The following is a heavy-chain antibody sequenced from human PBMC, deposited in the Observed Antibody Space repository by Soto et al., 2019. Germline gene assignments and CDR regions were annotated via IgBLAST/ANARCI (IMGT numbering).Heavy chain of an antibody. V-gene: IGHV3-23*03. CDR2: IHIPGGRA. CDR3: ARDSGYSYGPIDY. CDR1: GFTFTTSA. Sequence: GGSLRLSCAASGFTFTTSAISWVRQAPGKGLEWISLIHIPGGRATYADSVRGRFTISIDNSENTVFLQMNSLRDEDTAAYYCARDSGYSYGPIDYWGQGTLVTVSS. D-gene: IGHD5-18*01. J-gene: IGHJ4*02.